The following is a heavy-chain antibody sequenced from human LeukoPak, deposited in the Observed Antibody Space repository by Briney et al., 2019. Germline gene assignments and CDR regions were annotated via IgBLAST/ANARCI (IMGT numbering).Heavy chain of an antibody. V-gene: IGHV3-30*04. Sequence: GGSLRLSCTASGFTFRTHVMHWVRQAPGKGLEWVAVISYDGTNKYYADSMKGRFTISRDNSKNTLYLQMNSLRAEDTAVYYCARALDEGARFDYWGQGTLVTVSS. CDR1: GFTFRTHV. CDR2: ISYDGTNK. J-gene: IGHJ4*02. CDR3: ARALDEGARFDY.